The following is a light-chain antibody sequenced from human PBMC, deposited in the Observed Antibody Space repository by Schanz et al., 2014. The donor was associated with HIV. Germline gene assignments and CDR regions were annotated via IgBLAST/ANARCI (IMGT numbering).Light chain of an antibody. Sequence: EIVLTQSPGTLSLSPGERATLSCRASRSVVNNYLSWYQQKPGQAPRLLIYAASNRATGTPDRFSGGGAATDFTLNISKLEPGDSAVYYCQQYGGSPLITFGQGTRLEIK. CDR2: AAS. J-gene: IGKJ5*01. V-gene: IGKV3-20*01. CDR3: QQYGGSPLIT. CDR1: RSVVNNY.